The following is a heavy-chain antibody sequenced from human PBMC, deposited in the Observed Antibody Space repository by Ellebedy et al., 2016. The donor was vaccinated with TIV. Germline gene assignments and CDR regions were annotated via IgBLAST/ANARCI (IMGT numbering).Heavy chain of an antibody. CDR1: GYTFTGYY. CDR3: VRDPGSFEPHYYFDY. J-gene: IGHJ4*02. CDR2: INPESADT. V-gene: IGHV1-2*02. D-gene: IGHD3-9*01. Sequence: AASVNVSCKASGYTFTGYYLHWVRHAPGQGPEWMGWINPESADTNYAQNFQGRVTLTRDTSISTAVMELSSLGSDDTAVYYCVRDPGSFEPHYYFDYWGQGTLGTVSS.